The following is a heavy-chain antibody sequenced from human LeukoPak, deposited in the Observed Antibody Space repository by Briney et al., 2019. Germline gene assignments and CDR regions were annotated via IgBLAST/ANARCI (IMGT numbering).Heavy chain of an antibody. D-gene: IGHD3-10*01. J-gene: IGHJ4*02. Sequence: GGSLRLSCAASGFTSDDYAMHWVRQAPGKGLEWVSGISWNSGSIGYADSVKGRFTISRDNAKNSLYLQMNSLRAEDTALYYCAKDSFTMVRGVIDYWGQGTLVTVSS. CDR1: GFTSDDYA. CDR3: AKDSFTMVRGVIDY. CDR2: ISWNSGSI. V-gene: IGHV3-9*02.